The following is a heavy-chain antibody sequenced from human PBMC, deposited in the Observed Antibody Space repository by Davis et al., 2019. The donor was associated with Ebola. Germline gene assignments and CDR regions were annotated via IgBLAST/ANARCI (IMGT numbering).Heavy chain of an antibody. CDR3: ARGGTRIAARHDY. D-gene: IGHD6-6*01. Sequence: GESLKISCAASGFTFSSYSMNWVRQAPGKGLEWVSSISSSSSYIYYADSVKGRFTISRDNAKNSLYLQMNSLRAEDTAAYYCARGGTRIAARHDYWGQGTLVTVSS. CDR2: ISSSSSYI. V-gene: IGHV3-21*01. J-gene: IGHJ4*02. CDR1: GFTFSSYS.